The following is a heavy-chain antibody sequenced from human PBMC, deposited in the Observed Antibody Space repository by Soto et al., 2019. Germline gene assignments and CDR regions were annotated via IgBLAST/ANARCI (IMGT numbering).Heavy chain of an antibody. D-gene: IGHD3-10*01. J-gene: IGHJ4*02. Sequence: GRPLRLSCAAAGVTFRGYAVNCVRQTQGKGLEWVSVISGSGGSTYYADSVKGRFTISRDNSKNTLYLQMNSLRAEDTAVYYCANRNYGSEVDDWVQGTLVTVSS. CDR2: ISGSGGST. V-gene: IGHV3-23*01. CDR3: ANRNYGSEVDD. CDR1: GVTFRGYA.